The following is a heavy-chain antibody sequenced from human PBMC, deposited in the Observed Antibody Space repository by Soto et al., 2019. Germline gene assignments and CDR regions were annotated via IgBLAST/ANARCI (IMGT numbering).Heavy chain of an antibody. D-gene: IGHD3-3*01. CDR3: ARDQGGCSSTSCYYDFWSGYSRFPLFDY. CDR2: IYRSGST. V-gene: IGHV4-38-2*02. CDR1: GYSISSGYY. J-gene: IGHJ4*02. Sequence: SETLSLTCTVSGYSISSGYYWGWIRQPPGKGLEWIGSIYRSGSTYYNPSLKSRVTISVDTSKNQFSLKLSSVTAADTAVYYCARDQGGCSSTSCYYDFWSGYSRFPLFDYWGQGSLVTVSS.